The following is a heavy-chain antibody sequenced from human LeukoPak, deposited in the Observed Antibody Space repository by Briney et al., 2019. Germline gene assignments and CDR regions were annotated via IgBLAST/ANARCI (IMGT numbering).Heavy chain of an antibody. CDR2: MSGSGSST. J-gene: IGHJ4*02. D-gene: IGHD6-19*01. CDR3: AKDAQWLVRGGIYFDF. Sequence: PGGSLRLSCAASGFTFKTYAMNWVRQVPGKGPEWVSSMSGSGSSTDYADSVKGRFTISRDNSKNTLYLQMNSLRAEDTALYYCAKDAQWLVRGGIYFDFWGQGSLVTVSS. V-gene: IGHV3-23*01. CDR1: GFTFKTYA.